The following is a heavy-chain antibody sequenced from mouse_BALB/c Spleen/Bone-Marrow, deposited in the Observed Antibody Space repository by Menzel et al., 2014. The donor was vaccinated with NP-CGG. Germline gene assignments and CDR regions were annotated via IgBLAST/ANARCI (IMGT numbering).Heavy chain of an antibody. Sequence: EVQLQESGAELVKPGASVKLSCTASGFNIKDTYMHWVKQRPEQGLEWIGRIDPANGNTKYDPQFQGKATITADTSSNTAYLQLSSLTSEDTDVYYCASYYYGRYFDVWGAGTTVTISS. V-gene: IGHV14-3*02. J-gene: IGHJ1*01. CDR3: ASYYYGRYFDV. CDR1: GFNIKDTY. D-gene: IGHD1-1*01. CDR2: IDPANGNT.